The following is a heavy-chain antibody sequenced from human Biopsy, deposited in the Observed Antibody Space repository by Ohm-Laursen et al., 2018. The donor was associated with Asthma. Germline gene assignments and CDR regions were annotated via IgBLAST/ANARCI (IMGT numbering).Heavy chain of an antibody. V-gene: IGHV1-3*01. CDR2: INAGNGNT. J-gene: IGHJ3*02. CDR1: GDSFSNYA. CDR3: ARTYYDFLTGQVNDALAM. D-gene: IGHD3-9*01. Sequence: GSSVKVSCKASGDSFSNYAISWVRQAPGQRLEWMGWINAGNGNTKYSEKFQGRVTITRDTSASTAYMDLSSLRSEDTAVYYCARTYYDFLTGQVNDALAMWGQGTVVTVSS.